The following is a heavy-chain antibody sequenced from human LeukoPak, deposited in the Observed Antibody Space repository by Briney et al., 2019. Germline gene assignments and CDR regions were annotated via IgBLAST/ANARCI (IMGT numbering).Heavy chain of an antibody. V-gene: IGHV5-51*01. D-gene: IGHD5-24*01. CDR2: IYPGDSGT. Sequence: GESLKISCKGSGYSFSSYWIGWVRQMPGKGLEWMGIIYPGDSGTTYSPSFQGLVTISADKSISTAYLQWSSLEASDTAMYYCARLNAYNYGFDYWGQGTLVTVSS. CDR3: ARLNAYNYGFDY. J-gene: IGHJ4*02. CDR1: GYSFSSYW.